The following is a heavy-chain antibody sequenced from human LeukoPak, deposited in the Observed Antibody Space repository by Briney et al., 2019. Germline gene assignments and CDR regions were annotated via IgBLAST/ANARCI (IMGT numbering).Heavy chain of an antibody. CDR1: GFTFSSYW. CDR2: IKQDGSEK. J-gene: IGHJ3*02. V-gene: IGHV3-7*01. CDR3: ARVKQWLVPHDAFDI. Sequence: GGSLRLSCAASGFTFSSYWMSWVRQAPGKGLEWVANIKQDGSEKYYVDSVKGRFTISRDNAKNSLYLQMNSLRAEDTAVYYCARVKQWLVPHDAFDIWGQGTMVTVSS. D-gene: IGHD6-19*01.